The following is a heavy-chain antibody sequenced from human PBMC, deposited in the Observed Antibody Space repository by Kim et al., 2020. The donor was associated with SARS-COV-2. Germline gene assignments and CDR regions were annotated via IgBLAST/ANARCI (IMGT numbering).Heavy chain of an antibody. Sequence: GGSLRLSCAASGFTFDDYAMHWVRQAPGKGLEWVSLISGDGGSTYYADSVKGRFTISRDNSKNSLYLQMNILRTEDTALYYCAKDIGLLWFGELLLSPYYYGMDVWGQGTTVTVSS. CDR3: AKDIGLLWFGELLLSPYYYGMDV. D-gene: IGHD3-10*01. V-gene: IGHV3-43*02. CDR1: GFTFDDYA. CDR2: ISGDGGST. J-gene: IGHJ6*02.